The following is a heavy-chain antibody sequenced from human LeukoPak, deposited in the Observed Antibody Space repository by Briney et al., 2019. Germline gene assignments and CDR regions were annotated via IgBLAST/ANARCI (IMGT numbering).Heavy chain of an antibody. V-gene: IGHV3-64D*06. J-gene: IGHJ4*02. CDR1: GFTFSSYA. CDR3: VKDQGSFGEGYLDY. D-gene: IGHD3-10*01. CDR2: VSSNGGST. Sequence: PGGSLRLSCSASGFTFSSYAMHWVRQAPGMGLEYVSGVSSNGGSTKYADSVKGRFTISRDNSKNTLYLQMSSLRAEDTAVYYCVKDQGSFGEGYLDYWGQGTLVTVSS.